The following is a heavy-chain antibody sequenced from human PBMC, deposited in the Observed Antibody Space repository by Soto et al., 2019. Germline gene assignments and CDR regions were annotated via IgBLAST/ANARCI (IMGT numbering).Heavy chain of an antibody. CDR1: GGTFSSYA. J-gene: IGHJ4*02. D-gene: IGHD3-9*01. CDR2: IIPIFGTA. CDR3: ARDRGYYDILTGYPGVFDY. Sequence: SVKVSCKASGGTFSSYAISWVRQAPGQGLEWMGGIIPIFGTANYAQKFQGRVTITADESTSTAYMELSSLRSEDTAVYYCARDRGYYDILTGYPGVFDYWGQGTLVTVSS. V-gene: IGHV1-69*13.